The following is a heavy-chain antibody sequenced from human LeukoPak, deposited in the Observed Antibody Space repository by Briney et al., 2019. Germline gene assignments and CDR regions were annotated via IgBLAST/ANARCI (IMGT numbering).Heavy chain of an antibody. CDR2: IYHSGSS. J-gene: IGHJ4*02. D-gene: IGHD6-6*01. CDR3: ARGSVYSSSSVFPPFDY. Sequence: SETLSLTCTVSGYSISSGYYWAWIRQPPGKGLEWIGYIYHSGSSYYNPSLKSRVTISVDTSKNQFSLKLSSVTAADTAVYLCARGSVYSSSSVFPPFDYWGQGTLVTVSS. V-gene: IGHV4-38-2*02. CDR1: GYSISSGYY.